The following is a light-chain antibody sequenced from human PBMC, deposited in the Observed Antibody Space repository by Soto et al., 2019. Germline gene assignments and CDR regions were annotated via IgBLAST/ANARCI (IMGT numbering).Light chain of an antibody. CDR1: SSNIGAGSD. J-gene: IGLJ2*01. CDR3: QSYDSSLSGDVV. V-gene: IGLV1-40*01. CDR2: GNS. Sequence: QSVLTQPPSVSGAPGQSVTISCTGSSSNIGAGSDVHWFQHLPGTATKLLIYGNSNRPSGVPDRFSGSKSGTSASLAITGLQAEDEADYYCQSYDSSLSGDVVFGGGTKVTVL.